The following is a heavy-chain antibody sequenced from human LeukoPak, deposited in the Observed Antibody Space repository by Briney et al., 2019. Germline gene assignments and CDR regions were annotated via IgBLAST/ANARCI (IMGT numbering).Heavy chain of an antibody. CDR3: ARHAEVLHQWAYYFDY. D-gene: IGHD2-15*01. J-gene: IGHJ4*02. CDR2: IYYSGST. Sequence: KPSETLSLTCTVSGGSISSGGYYWSWIRQHPGKGLEWIGYIYYSGSTYYNPSLDGRVTISVDRSTNQFSLNLISVTAADTAIYYCARHAEVLHQWAYYFDYWGQGILVTVSS. CDR1: GGSISSGGYY. V-gene: IGHV4-31*03.